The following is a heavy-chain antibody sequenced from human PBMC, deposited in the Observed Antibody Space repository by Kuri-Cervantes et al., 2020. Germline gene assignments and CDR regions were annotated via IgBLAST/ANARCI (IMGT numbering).Heavy chain of an antibody. V-gene: IGHV1-18*01. J-gene: IGHJ6*03. CDR3: ARDYNLSRGGTMVPEYYYMDV. CDR1: GYTFASYG. D-gene: IGHD3-10*01. CDR2: ISAYNGDT. Sequence: ASVKVSCKTSGYTFASYGINWVRQAPGQGLEWMGWISAYNGDTNYAQKLQGRVTMTTDTSTSTAYMELRSLRSDDTAVYYCARDYNLSRGGTMVPEYYYMDVWGKGTTVTVSS.